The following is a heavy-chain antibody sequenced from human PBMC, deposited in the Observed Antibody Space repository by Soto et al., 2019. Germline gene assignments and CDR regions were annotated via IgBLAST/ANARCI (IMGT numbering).Heavy chain of an antibody. J-gene: IGHJ4*02. CDR3: ARDITPRPELIVDY. CDR2: ISAYNGNT. D-gene: IGHD2-21*01. V-gene: IGHV1-18*01. Sequence: GASVKLSCKASGYTFASYGIMWVRQAPGQGLEWMGWISAYNGNTNYAQKLQGRVTMTTDTSTSTAYMELRSLRSDDTAVYYCARDITPRPELIVDYWGQGTLVTVSS. CDR1: GYTFASYG.